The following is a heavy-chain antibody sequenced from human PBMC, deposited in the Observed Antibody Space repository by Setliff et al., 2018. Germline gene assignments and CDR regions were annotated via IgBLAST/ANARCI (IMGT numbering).Heavy chain of an antibody. CDR3: ARVRPCGVDCSTGVGGPYYFDH. V-gene: IGHV1-69*05. D-gene: IGHD2-21*02. CDR2: TIPIFGST. CDR1: GGTFSSYG. Sequence: GASVKVSCKASGGTFSSYGISWVRQAPGQGLEWMGGTIPIFGSTNYAQKFQDRVTIITDESTSTAYMELRSLRTEDTAVYYCARVRPCGVDCSTGVGGPYYFDHWGQGTLVTVSS. J-gene: IGHJ4*02.